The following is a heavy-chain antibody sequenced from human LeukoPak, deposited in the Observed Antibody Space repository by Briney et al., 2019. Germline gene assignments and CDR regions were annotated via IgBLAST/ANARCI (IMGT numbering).Heavy chain of an antibody. CDR1: GFTFSSYA. CDR2: ISGSGGST. V-gene: IGHV3-23*01. Sequence: QPGGSLRLSCAASGFTFSSYAMSWVRQAPGKGLEWVSAISGSGGSTYYADSVKGRFTISRDNSKNTLYLQMNSLRAEATAVYYFAKDRTGLYSRSNWGEGTSVTVSS. J-gene: IGHJ4*02. CDR3: AKDRTGLYSRSN. D-gene: IGHD6-13*01.